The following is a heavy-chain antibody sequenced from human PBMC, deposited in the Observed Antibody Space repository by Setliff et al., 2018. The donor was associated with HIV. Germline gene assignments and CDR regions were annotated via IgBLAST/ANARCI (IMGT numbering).Heavy chain of an antibody. V-gene: IGHV3-74*01. CDR3: VTLTTVVSFWAFDI. D-gene: IGHD1-1*01. Sequence: GGSLRLSCTASGFTLSGHWMHWVRQVPGKGLEWVSRINSDATSTSYADFVKGRFTISRDNAKNTVYLQMDSLTAEDTAVYYCVTLTTVVSFWAFDIWGQGSMVTVSS. CDR2: INSDATST. CDR1: GFTLSGHW. J-gene: IGHJ3*02.